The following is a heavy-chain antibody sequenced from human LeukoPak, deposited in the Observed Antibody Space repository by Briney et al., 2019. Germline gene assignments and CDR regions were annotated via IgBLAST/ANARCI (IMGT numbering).Heavy chain of an antibody. V-gene: IGHV1-2*02. D-gene: IGHD2-2*01. CDR2: INPNSGDT. CDR1: GYTFTGYY. CDR3: ARALVPATHRLSS. J-gene: IGHJ5*02. Sequence: ASVKVSCKASGYTFTGYYMHRVRQAPGQGLEWMGWINPNSGDTKYAQKFQGRVTMTRDTSISTAYMDLSRLTSDDTAVYYCARALVPATHRLSSWGQGTLVTVSS.